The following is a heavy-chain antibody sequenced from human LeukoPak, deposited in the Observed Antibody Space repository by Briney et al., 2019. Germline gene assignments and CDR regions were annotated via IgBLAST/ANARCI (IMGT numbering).Heavy chain of an antibody. V-gene: IGHV3-21*01. CDR3: TTAITWSIINYMDV. D-gene: IGHD3-10*01. CDR1: GFTFSSFT. J-gene: IGHJ6*03. CDR2: ITSSSSYI. Sequence: PGGSLRLSCSASGFTFSSFTLNWVRQAPGKGLEWVSSITSSSSYIYYADSVKGRFTISRDNAKKSVYLQMNSLRAEDTAVYYCTTAITWSIINYMDVWGKGTTVTISS.